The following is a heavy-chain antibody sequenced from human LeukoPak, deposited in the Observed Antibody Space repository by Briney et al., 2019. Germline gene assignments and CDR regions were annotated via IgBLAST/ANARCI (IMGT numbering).Heavy chain of an antibody. CDR2: INHSGST. CDR1: GGSFSGYY. V-gene: IGHV4-34*01. CDR3: ARGGGGSCGY. D-gene: IGHD2-15*01. Sequence: PSETLSLTCAVYGGSFSGYYWSWIRQPPGKGLEWIGEINHSGSTNYNPSLKSRVTISVDTSKNQFSLKLSSVTAADTAVYYCARGGGGSCGYWGQGTLVTVSS. J-gene: IGHJ4*02.